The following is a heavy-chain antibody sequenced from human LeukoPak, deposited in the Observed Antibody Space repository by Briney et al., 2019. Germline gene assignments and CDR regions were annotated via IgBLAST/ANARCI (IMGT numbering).Heavy chain of an antibody. D-gene: IGHD2-15*01. Sequence: PGGSLRLSCAASGFTFSSYSMNWVRQAPGKGLEWVSYISSSSSTIYYADSVKGRFTISRDNSKNTLYLQMNSLRAEDTAVYYCAKGPQYCSGGSCYQADYWGQGTLVTVSS. CDR1: GFTFSSYS. CDR2: ISSSSSTI. V-gene: IGHV3-48*01. J-gene: IGHJ4*02. CDR3: AKGPQYCSGGSCYQADY.